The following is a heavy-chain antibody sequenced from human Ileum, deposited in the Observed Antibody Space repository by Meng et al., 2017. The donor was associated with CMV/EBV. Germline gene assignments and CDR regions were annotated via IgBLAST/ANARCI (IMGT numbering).Heavy chain of an antibody. D-gene: IGHD7-27*01. CDR2: ISVHHGNT. V-gene: IGHV1-18*01. Sequence: QVDLVQSGTELKKPGASVEVSCKTSGYTFTNHNIAWVRQAPGQGLEWMGWISVHHGNTDYAQKYQDRVTMTRDTSTNTAYMELRSLTSDDTAMYYCARDNWGYDYWGQGTLVTVSS. CDR3: ARDNWGYDY. CDR1: GYTFTNHN. J-gene: IGHJ4*02.